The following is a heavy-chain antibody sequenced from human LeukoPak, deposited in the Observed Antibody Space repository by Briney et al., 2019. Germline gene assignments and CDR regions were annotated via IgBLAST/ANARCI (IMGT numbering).Heavy chain of an antibody. D-gene: IGHD2-15*01. V-gene: IGHV4-39*07. CDR1: GGSISTSAYY. J-gene: IGHJ3*02. CDR3: ARGYCGGGSCYWDAFDI. Sequence: PSETLSLTCIVSGGSISTSAYYWGWIRQPPGEGLQWIGSIYYSGSTYYNPSLKSRVTISVDTSKNQFSLKLSSVTAADTAVYYCARGYCGGGSCYWDAFDIWGQGTMVTVSS. CDR2: IYYSGST.